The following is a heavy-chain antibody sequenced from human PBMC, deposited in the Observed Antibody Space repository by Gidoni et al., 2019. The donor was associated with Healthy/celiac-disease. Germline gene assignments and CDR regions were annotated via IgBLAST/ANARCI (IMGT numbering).Heavy chain of an antibody. CDR1: GYTFTSYA. CDR2: INAGNGNT. D-gene: IGHD6-19*01. J-gene: IGHJ2*01. V-gene: IGHV1-3*01. Sequence: QVQLVQSGAEVKKPGASVKVSCKASGYTFTSYAMHWVRQAPGQRLEWMGWINAGNGNTKYSQKFQGRVTITRDTSASTAYMELSSLRSEDTAVYYCARESSGSDGVWYFDLWGRGTLVTVSS. CDR3: ARESSGSDGVWYFDL.